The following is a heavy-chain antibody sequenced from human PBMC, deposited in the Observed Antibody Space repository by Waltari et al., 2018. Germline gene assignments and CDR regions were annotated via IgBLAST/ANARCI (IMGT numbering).Heavy chain of an antibody. CDR2: IGGTHSNI. J-gene: IGHJ5*02. V-gene: IGHV3-21*03. CDR1: GFDFRYYD. Sequence: EVRLAESGGGLVKPGGSLRLPCTASGFDFRYYDRNWVRQAPGTGLEWVSSIGGTHSNIFYADSVKGRFTVSRDNAKNSLYLQMDNLRAEDSGLYFCTRDLYGSGGDWFDPWGQGTLVTVSS. D-gene: IGHD3-10*01. CDR3: TRDLYGSGGDWFDP.